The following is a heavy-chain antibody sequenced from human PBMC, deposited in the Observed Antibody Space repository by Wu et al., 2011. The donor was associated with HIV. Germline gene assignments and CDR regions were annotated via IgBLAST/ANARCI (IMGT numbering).Heavy chain of an antibody. CDR2: IIPIFGTA. CDR1: GGTFSSYA. CDR3: ATDPTIAVAGTKSF. D-gene: IGHD6-19*01. Sequence: QVQLVQSGAEVKKPGSSMKVXCTASGGTFSSYAISWVRQAPGQGLEWMGRIIPIFGTAIYAHKFQGRLTITADKSSNTASMELTSLKSEDTAVYYCATDPTIAVAGTKSFWGRGTLVSVSS. V-gene: IGHV1-69*14. J-gene: IGHJ4*02.